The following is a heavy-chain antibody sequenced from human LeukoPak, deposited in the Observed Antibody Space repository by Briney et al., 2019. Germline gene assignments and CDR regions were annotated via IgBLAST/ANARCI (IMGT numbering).Heavy chain of an antibody. V-gene: IGHV4-34*01. CDR2: INHSGST. J-gene: IGHJ6*03. CDR1: GGSFSGYY. Sequence: KSSENLSLTCAVNGGSFSGYYWSWIRQPPGKGLEWSGEINHSGSTNYNPSLKSRVTISVDTSKNQFSLKLSSVTAADTAVYYCGVKKGSSWYETPYYYYYMDVWGKGTTVTVSS. D-gene: IGHD6-13*01. CDR3: GVKKGSSWYETPYYYYYMDV.